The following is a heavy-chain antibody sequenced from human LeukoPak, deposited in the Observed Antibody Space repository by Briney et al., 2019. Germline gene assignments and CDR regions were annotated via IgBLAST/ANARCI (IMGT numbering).Heavy chain of an antibody. CDR2: IYTSGST. CDR1: GGSISSGSYY. J-gene: IGHJ4*02. CDR3: AREGLHVDY. V-gene: IGHV4-61*02. D-gene: IGHD5-24*01. Sequence: SQTLSPTCTVSGGSISSGSYYWSWIRQPAGKGLEWIGRIYTSGSTNYNPSLKSRVTISVDTSKNQFSLKLSSVTAADTAVYYCAREGLHVDYWGQGTLVTVSS.